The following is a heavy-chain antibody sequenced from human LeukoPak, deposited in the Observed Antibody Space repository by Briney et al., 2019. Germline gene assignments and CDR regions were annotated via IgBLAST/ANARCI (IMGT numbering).Heavy chain of an antibody. Sequence: GGSLRLSCAASGFTFSSYSMNWVRQAPGKGLEWISSISSSSSYIYYADSVKGRFTISRDDAKNSLYLQMNSLRAEDTAVYYCARVEDIVVVPAAIDYWGQGTLVTVSS. V-gene: IGHV3-21*01. CDR3: ARVEDIVVVPAAIDY. D-gene: IGHD2-2*01. CDR1: GFTFSSYS. CDR2: ISSSSSYI. J-gene: IGHJ4*02.